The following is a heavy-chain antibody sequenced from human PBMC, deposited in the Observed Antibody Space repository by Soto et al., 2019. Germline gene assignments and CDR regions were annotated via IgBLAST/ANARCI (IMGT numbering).Heavy chain of an antibody. CDR3: GKERRGSGWSVCNY. CDR1: GFTFRDYA. Sequence: VQLLESGGGLVQPGGSLRLSCAASGFTFRDYAMNWVRQAPGKGLEWVSDISGSGDSARYADSVRGRFTSSRDNSRNTLYLQINSLSVDDTAVYYCGKERRGSGWSVCNYWGQGNLVTVSS. V-gene: IGHV3-23*01. D-gene: IGHD6-19*01. J-gene: IGHJ4*02. CDR2: ISGSGDSA.